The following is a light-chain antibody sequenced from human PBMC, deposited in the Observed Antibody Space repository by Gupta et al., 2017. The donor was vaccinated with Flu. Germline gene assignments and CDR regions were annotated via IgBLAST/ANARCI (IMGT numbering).Light chain of an antibody. V-gene: IGLV3-25*03. CDR1: VVVSQY. J-gene: IGLJ3*02. CDR2: TYS. Sequence: HACSIVCAGVVVVSQYSFCYQHKPVQSPLLVIYTYSASPSGIPERFSVSTSGTTLTLTTSGVQAEDEADYYCQSSDISCTYRVFGGGTKLTVL. CDR3: QSSDISCTYRV.